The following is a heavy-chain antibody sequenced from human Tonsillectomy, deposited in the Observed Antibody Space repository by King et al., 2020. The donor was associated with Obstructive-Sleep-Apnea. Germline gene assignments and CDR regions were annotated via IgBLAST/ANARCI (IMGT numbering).Heavy chain of an antibody. V-gene: IGHV3-30*18. CDR1: GFTFSTYG. CDR2: VSYDGSQI. D-gene: IGHD6-19*01. CDR3: AKNGGSSGWFNDAYDI. Sequence: VQLVESGGGVVQPGRSLRLSCAASGFTFSTYGMHWVRQAPGKGLEWGAVVSYDGSQIYYTESGKGRFTISRDNSKNTLYLQMNSLRLEETAVYYFAKNGGSSGWFNDAYDIWGQGTMVTVSS. J-gene: IGHJ3*02.